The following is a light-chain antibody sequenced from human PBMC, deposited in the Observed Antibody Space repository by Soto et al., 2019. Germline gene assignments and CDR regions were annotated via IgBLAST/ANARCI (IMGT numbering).Light chain of an antibody. Sequence: QSVLTQPPSVSGAPGQGVTISCTGSSSNIGAGYDVHWYQQLPGTAPTLLISGNNNRPSGVPDRLSGSKSGTSASLAITGLRAEDEADYFCQSYDSSLSGYVFGTGTKVTVL. V-gene: IGLV1-40*01. CDR2: GNN. J-gene: IGLJ1*01. CDR1: SSNIGAGYD. CDR3: QSYDSSLSGYV.